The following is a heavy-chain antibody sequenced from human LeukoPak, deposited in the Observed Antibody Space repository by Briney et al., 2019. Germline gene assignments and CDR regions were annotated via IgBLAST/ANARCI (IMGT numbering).Heavy chain of an antibody. V-gene: IGHV3-21*01. Sequence: TGGSLRLSCAASGFTFGSSASSWVRQAPGKGLEWVASLSGSGAFTYYADSVKGRFTISRDNAKNSLYLQMNSLRAEDTAVYYCARDCSSTSCKYNWFDPWGQGTLVTVSS. CDR2: LSGSGAFT. D-gene: IGHD2-2*01. CDR1: GFTFGSSA. J-gene: IGHJ5*02. CDR3: ARDCSSTSCKYNWFDP.